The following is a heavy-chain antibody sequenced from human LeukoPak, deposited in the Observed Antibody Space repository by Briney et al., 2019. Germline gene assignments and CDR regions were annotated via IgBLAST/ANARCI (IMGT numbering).Heavy chain of an antibody. D-gene: IGHD3-10*01. CDR3: ARDDKYYYGSGSYEY. CDR1: GFTFSSYS. J-gene: IGHJ4*02. Sequence: GGSLRFSGAASGFTFSSYSMNWVRQAPGKGLKWVSSISSSSSYIYYADSVKGRFTISRDNAKNSLYLQMNSLRAEDTAVYYCARDDKYYYGSGSYEYWGQGTLVTVSS. V-gene: IGHV3-21*01. CDR2: ISSSSSYI.